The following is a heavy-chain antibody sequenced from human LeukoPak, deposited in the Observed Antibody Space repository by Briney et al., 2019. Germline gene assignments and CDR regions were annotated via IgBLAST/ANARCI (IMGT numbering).Heavy chain of an antibody. CDR3: ARLKGYYDSSGRPLYFDY. CDR2: IYPGDSDT. Sequence: GESLKISCKGSGYSFTSYWIGWVRQMPGKGLEWMGIIYPGDSDTRYSPSFQGQVTISADKSISTAYLQWSSLKASDTAMYYCARLKGYYDSSGRPLYFDYWGQGTLVTVSS. V-gene: IGHV5-51*01. J-gene: IGHJ4*02. CDR1: GYSFTSYW. D-gene: IGHD3-22*01.